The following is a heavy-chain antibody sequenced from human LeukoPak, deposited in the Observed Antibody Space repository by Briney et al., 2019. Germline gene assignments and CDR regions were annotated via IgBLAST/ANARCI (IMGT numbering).Heavy chain of an antibody. CDR2: IAHDGTTK. D-gene: IGHD3-16*01. V-gene: IGHV3-30*03. CDR3: VRVGDEVAYTRGYLDH. J-gene: IGHJ4*02. CDR1: GFTFNNYG. Sequence: GGSLRLSCAASGFTFNNYGMHWVRQAPGKGLEWVAVIAHDGTTKFYADSVKGRFTISRQSSNNTLYLQMNSLGIEDTAVYYCVRVGDEVAYTRGYLDHWGQGTLVTVSS.